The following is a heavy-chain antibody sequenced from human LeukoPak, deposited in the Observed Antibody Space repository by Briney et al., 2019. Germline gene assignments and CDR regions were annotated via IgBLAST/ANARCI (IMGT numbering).Heavy chain of an antibody. V-gene: IGHV3-66*01. CDR2: IYPGGNT. D-gene: IGHD3-10*01. CDR1: GFTVSNNY. J-gene: IGHJ4*02. CDR3: AKGRSGLDY. Sequence: GGSLRLSCAASGFTVSNNYMSWVRQTPGKGLEWVSVIYPGGNTYYPDSVKGRFTISRDNSKNTLYLQMNSLRAEDTAVYYCAKGRSGLDYWGQGTLVTVSS.